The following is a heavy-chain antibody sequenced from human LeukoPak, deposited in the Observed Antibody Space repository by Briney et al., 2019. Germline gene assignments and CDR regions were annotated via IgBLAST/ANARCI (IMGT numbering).Heavy chain of an antibody. D-gene: IGHD3-10*01. CDR1: GASISSGSHH. Sequence: SETLSLTCTVSGASISSGSHHWSWIRQPAGKGLEWIGRSYTGGSTNYNPSVKSRVSISVDMSKNQFSLKLSSVTAADTAVYYCARDKGGFLYFGEYDPWGQGTLVTVSS. CDR2: SYTGGST. CDR3: ARDKGGFLYFGEYDP. J-gene: IGHJ5*02. V-gene: IGHV4-61*02.